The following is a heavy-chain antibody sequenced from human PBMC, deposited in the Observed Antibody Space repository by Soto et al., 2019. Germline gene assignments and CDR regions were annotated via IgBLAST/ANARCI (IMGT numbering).Heavy chain of an antibody. Sequence: GESLKISCKGSGYSFTSYWISWVRQMPGKGLEWMGRIDPSDSYTNYSPSFQGHVTISADKSISTAYLQWSSLKASDTAMYYCARLSRYYDSSGYQTPPHFDFWGQGTLVTVSS. D-gene: IGHD3-22*01. CDR2: IDPSDSYT. CDR1: GYSFTSYW. V-gene: IGHV5-10-1*01. CDR3: ARLSRYYDSSGYQTPPHFDF. J-gene: IGHJ4*02.